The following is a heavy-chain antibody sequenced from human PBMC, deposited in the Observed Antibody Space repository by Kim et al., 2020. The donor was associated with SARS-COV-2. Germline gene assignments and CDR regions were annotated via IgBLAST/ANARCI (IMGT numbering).Heavy chain of an antibody. J-gene: IGHJ4*02. D-gene: IGHD3-10*01. CDR3: ARDPSAGVRGVIIGVDY. Sequence: GGSLRLSCAASGFTFSSYSMNWVRQAPGKGLEWVSSISSSSGYIYYADSVKGRFTISRDNAKNSLYLQMNSLRAEDTAVYYCARDPSAGVRGVIIGVDYWGQGTLVTVSS. CDR2: ISSSSGYI. V-gene: IGHV3-21*01. CDR1: GFTFSSYS.